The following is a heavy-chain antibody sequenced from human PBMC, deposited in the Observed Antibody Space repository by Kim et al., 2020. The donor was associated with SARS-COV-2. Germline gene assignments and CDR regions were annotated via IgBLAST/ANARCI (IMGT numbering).Heavy chain of an antibody. V-gene: IGHV4-31*11. J-gene: IGHJ4*01. Sequence: SETLSLTCAVSGASINSGADYWSWIRQHPGKGLEWIAYISSSGNPYYNPSLKSRVIISKDTSKSQFSLNLTSVTFADTAVHYCSRMSYDFLRGTYLPFD. CDR2: ISSSGNP. CDR3: SRMSYDFLRGTYLPFD. D-gene: IGHD3-16*02. CDR1: GASINSGADY.